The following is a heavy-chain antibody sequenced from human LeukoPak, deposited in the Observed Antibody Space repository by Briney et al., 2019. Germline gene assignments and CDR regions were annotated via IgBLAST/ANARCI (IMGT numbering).Heavy chain of an antibody. D-gene: IGHD4-11*01. Sequence: PGGPLRLSCAASGFTFSSYSMNWVRQAPGKGLEWVSSISSSSSYIYYADSVKGRFTISRDNAKNSLYLQMNSLRAEDTAVYYCARGGRGQAYSNYVGYWGQGTLVTVSS. CDR2: ISSSSSYI. CDR1: GFTFSSYS. J-gene: IGHJ4*02. V-gene: IGHV3-21*01. CDR3: ARGGRGQAYSNYVGY.